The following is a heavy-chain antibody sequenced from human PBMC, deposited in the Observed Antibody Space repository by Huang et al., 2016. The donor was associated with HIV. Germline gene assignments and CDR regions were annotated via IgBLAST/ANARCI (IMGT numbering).Heavy chain of an antibody. J-gene: IGHJ4*02. V-gene: IGHV4-59*07. CDR2: IYYGGST. CDR1: GGSSTSHY. D-gene: IGHD1-26*01. CDR3: ARCLPLEWALNY. Sequence: QVQLQESGPGLVKPSDTLSLTCTVSGGSSTSHYWTWIRQTPGKGLVWIGNIYYGGSTNFKPSRQSRVTMSLDRTKNQVSLRLSSVTAADTSVYFCARCLPLEWALNYWGQGTPVTVSS.